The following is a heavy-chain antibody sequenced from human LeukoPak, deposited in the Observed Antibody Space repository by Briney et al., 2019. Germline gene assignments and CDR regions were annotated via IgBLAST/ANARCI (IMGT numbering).Heavy chain of an antibody. CDR2: IIPIFGTA. V-gene: IGHV1-69*05. Sequence: SVNVSCKASGGTFSSYAISWVRQAPGQGLEWMGGIIPIFGTANYAQKFQGRVTITTDESTSTAYMELSSLRSEDTAVYYCAGYDSSGYYGFDPWGQGTLVTVSS. CDR1: GGTFSSYA. J-gene: IGHJ5*02. D-gene: IGHD3-22*01. CDR3: AGYDSSGYYGFDP.